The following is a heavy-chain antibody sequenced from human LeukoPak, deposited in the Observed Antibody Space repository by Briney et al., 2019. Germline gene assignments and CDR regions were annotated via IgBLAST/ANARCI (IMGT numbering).Heavy chain of an antibody. Sequence: GGSLRLSCAASGFTVSSNYMTWVRQAPGKGLEWVSLIYSGDNTYYADSVKGRFTISRDNSNNTLYFQMNSLRAEDTAVYYCAGRRRDGYFDYWGQGTLVAVSS. D-gene: IGHD5-24*01. V-gene: IGHV3-53*01. CDR2: IYSGDNT. CDR3: AGRRRDGYFDY. J-gene: IGHJ4*02. CDR1: GFTVSSNY.